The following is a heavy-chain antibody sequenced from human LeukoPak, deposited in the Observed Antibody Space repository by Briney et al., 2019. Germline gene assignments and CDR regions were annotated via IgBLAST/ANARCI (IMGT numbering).Heavy chain of an antibody. V-gene: IGHV1-2*02. J-gene: IGHJ4*02. CDR3: ARVELRSSGYYRLDY. CDR1: GYTFTGYH. CDR2: INPDSGGT. Sequence: ASVKVSCKASGYTFTGYHMHWVRQAPGQGLEWMGWINPDSGGTNYAQKFQGRVTVTRDTSISTAYMELSRLRSDDTAVYYCARVELRSSGYYRLDYWGQGTLVTVSS. D-gene: IGHD3-22*01.